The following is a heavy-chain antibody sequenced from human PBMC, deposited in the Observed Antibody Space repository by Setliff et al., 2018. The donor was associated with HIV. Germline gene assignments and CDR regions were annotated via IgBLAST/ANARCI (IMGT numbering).Heavy chain of an antibody. V-gene: IGHV3-49*04. CDR3: TRDIGEAYYNFWDAYEYFDY. J-gene: IGHJ4*02. CDR1: GFNFGDYG. D-gene: IGHD3-3*01. CDR2: IRSQAYGGTP. Sequence: PEGSLRLSCIASGFNFGDYGMTWVRQAPGKGLEWVGFIRSQAYGGTPEYAASVKGRFTISRDDSKSIAYLQMNSLKTEDTAVYYCTRDIGEAYYNFWDAYEYFDYWGQGTQVTVSS.